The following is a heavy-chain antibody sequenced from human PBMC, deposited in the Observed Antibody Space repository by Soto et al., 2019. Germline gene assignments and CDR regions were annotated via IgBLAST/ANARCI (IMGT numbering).Heavy chain of an antibody. D-gene: IGHD3-10*01. CDR2: INAGNGNT. CDR3: ARCAVRGVIQRPFDC. V-gene: IGHV1-3*01. Sequence: ASVKVSCKASGYTFTSYATHWVRQAPGQRLGWMGWINAGNGNTKYSQKFQGRVTITRDTSASTAYMELSSLRSEDTAVYYCARCAVRGVIQRPFDCWGQGTLVTVSS. CDR1: GYTFTSYA. J-gene: IGHJ4*02.